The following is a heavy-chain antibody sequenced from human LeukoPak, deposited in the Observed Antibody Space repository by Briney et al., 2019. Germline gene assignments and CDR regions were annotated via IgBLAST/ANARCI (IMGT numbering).Heavy chain of an antibody. J-gene: IGHJ4*02. CDR3: AKRRFRQESNLGHNY. CDR2: ISGSGGST. Sequence: GGSLRLSCAASGFTFSSYAMSWVRQAPGKGLERVSAISGSGGSTYYADSVKGRFTISGDNSKNTLYLQMNSLRAEDTAGYYCAKRRFRQESNLGHNYWGQRTLVTVSS. CDR1: GFTFSSYA. V-gene: IGHV3-23*01.